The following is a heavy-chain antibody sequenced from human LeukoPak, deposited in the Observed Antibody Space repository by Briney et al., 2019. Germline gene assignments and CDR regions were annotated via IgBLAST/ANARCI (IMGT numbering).Heavy chain of an antibody. J-gene: IGHJ4*02. Sequence: GESLKISCKGSGYIFPTYWIGWVRQMPGKGLEWMGIIYPGDSDTTYSPSFQGQVTFSVDKSISTAYLQLNSLKASDTAMYYCARRGGITMVRGVIIKAGYLDYWGQGTLVTVSS. CDR2: IYPGDSDT. D-gene: IGHD3-10*01. CDR3: ARRGGITMVRGVIIKAGYLDY. CDR1: GYIFPTYW. V-gene: IGHV5-51*01.